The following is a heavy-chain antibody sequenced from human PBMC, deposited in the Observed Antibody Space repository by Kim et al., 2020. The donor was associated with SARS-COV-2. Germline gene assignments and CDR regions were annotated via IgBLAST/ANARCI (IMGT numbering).Heavy chain of an antibody. CDR1: GFTFSSYA. Sequence: GGSLRLSCAASGFTFSSYAMSWVRQAPGKGLEWVAAIKGSGGRIYYADSVKGRFTISRDNSKNTLYLEMNSLRAEDTAVYYCANDYGDLHFDYWGQGTLVTVSS. V-gene: IGHV3-23*01. D-gene: IGHD4-17*01. CDR3: ANDYGDLHFDY. J-gene: IGHJ4*02. CDR2: IKGSGGRI.